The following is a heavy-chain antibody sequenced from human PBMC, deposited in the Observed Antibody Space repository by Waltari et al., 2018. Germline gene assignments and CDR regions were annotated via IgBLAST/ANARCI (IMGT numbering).Heavy chain of an antibody. CDR1: GFTFDAYA. J-gene: IGHJ5*02. V-gene: IGHV3-9*01. Sequence: EVQLVESGGGLVQPGRSLRLSCAASGFTFDAYAMHWVRHAPGKGLEWVSGISCNSDNIGYADSVKGRFTISRDNAKNSLYLQMNSLRAEDTALYYCARGGITIFGVFRGWFDPWGQGTLVTVSS. D-gene: IGHD3-3*01. CDR2: ISCNSDNI. CDR3: ARGGITIFGVFRGWFDP.